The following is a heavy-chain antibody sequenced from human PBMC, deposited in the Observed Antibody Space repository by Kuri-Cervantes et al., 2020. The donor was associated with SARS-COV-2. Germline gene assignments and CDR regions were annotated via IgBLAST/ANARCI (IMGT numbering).Heavy chain of an antibody. CDR1: GFTFSSYG. J-gene: IGHJ4*02. V-gene: IGHV3-30*03. Sequence: GESLKISCAASGFTFSSYGMHWVRQAPGKGLEWVAVISYDGSNKYYADSVKGRFTISRDNAKNSLYLQMNSLRDEDTAVYYCATVGERTTVTTPYYFDYWGQGTLVTVSS. D-gene: IGHD4-11*01. CDR3: ATVGERTTVTTPYYFDY. CDR2: ISYDGSNK.